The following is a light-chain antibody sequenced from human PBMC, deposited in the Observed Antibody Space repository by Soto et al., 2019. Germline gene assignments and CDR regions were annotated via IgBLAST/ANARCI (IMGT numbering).Light chain of an antibody. CDR2: GAS. CDR1: QSVSSN. V-gene: IGKV3-15*01. J-gene: IGKJ1*01. Sequence: IVMTQSPATLSVSPGERATLSCRASQSVSSNLAWYQQKPGQAPRLLIYGASTRATGIPARFSGSGSGTEFTLTINSLQPDDFATYYCQSYRNFSWTFGQGTKVDIK. CDR3: QSYRNFSWT.